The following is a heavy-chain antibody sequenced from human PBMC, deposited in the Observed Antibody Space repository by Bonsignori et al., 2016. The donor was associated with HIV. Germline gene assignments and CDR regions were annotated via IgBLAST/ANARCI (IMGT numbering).Heavy chain of an antibody. Sequence: WVRQAPGQGLEWMGGFFPALGFTDIAQKFKGRFSMTADESTIMAYMELTSLTSEDTAVYYCARCTPVGTVGPWGQGTLVTVSS. CDR2: FFPALGFT. D-gene: IGHD1-1*01. CDR3: ARCTPVGTVGP. V-gene: IGHV1-69*10. J-gene: IGHJ5*02.